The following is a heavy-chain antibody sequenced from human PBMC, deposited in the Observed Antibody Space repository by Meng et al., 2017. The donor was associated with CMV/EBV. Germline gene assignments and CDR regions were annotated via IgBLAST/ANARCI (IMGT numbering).Heavy chain of an antibody. D-gene: IGHD6-13*01. CDR2: ISWNSSSI. J-gene: IGHJ4*02. CDR3: AKDRGSWYGGLDY. Sequence: SLKISCASSGFTFDDYAMHWVRQAPGKGLEWVSGISWNSSSIGYADSVKGRFTISRDNAKNSLYLQMNSLRAEDTALYYCAKDRGSWYGGLDYWGQGTLVTVSS. V-gene: IGHV3-9*01. CDR1: GFTFDDYA.